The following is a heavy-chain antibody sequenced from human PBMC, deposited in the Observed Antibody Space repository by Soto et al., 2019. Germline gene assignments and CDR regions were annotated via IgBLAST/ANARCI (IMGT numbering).Heavy chain of an antibody. D-gene: IGHD3-10*01. CDR2: ISSSGSTI. J-gene: IGHJ6*02. V-gene: IGHV3-11*01. Sequence: GGSLRLSCAASGFTFSDYYMSWIRQAPGKGLEWVSYISSSGSTIYYADSVKGRFTISRDNAKNSLYLQMNSLRAEDTAVYYCARVMIESTVRGVSWYYYYGMDVWGQGTTVTVSS. CDR3: ARVMIESTVRGVSWYYYYGMDV. CDR1: GFTFSDYY.